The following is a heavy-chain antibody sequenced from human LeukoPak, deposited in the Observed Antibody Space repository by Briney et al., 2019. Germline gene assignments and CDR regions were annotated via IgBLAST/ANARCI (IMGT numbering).Heavy chain of an antibody. CDR1: SGSINSYY. CDR3: ARHGGSGSFVC. J-gene: IGHJ4*02. CDR2: LFYSGST. V-gene: IGHV4-59*08. Sequence: SETLSLTCTVSSGSINSYYWSWIRQPPGKGLEWIGYLFYSGSTDYNPSLKNRVSISVDTSKNQFSLKLRAVTAADTAVYYCARHGGSGSFVCWGQGALVTVCS. D-gene: IGHD3-3*01.